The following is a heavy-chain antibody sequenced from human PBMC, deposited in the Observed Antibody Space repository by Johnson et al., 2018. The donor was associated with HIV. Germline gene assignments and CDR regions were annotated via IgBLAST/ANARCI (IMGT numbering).Heavy chain of an antibody. CDR1: KFTFSSYG. CDR2: IRYDGSNK. CDR3: ARRSWAFDAFDI. Sequence: QVQLVESGGGLVQPGGSLRLSCAASKFTFSSYGMHWVRQAPGKGLEWVAVIRYDGSNKYYADSVKGRFTISRDNSKNTLYLQMNSLRAEDTAVYYCARRSWAFDAFDIWGQGTMVTVSS. V-gene: IGHV3-33*08. D-gene: IGHD1-26*01. J-gene: IGHJ3*02.